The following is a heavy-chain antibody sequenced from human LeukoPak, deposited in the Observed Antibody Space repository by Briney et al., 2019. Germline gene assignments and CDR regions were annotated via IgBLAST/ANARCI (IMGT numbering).Heavy chain of an antibody. V-gene: IGHV3-23*01. CDR3: AKGMDRGYDLVPFDY. J-gene: IGHJ4*02. Sequence: GGSLRLSCAASGFTFSSYAMSWVRQAPGKGLDWVSTISGSGSSTYYADSVKGRFTISRDNSKNTLYLQMNSLRAEDTAVYYCAKGMDRGYDLVPFDYWGQGALVTVSS. D-gene: IGHD5-12*01. CDR1: GFTFSSYA. CDR2: ISGSGSST.